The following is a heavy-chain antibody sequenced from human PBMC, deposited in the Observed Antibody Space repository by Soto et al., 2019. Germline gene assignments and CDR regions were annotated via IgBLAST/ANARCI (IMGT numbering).Heavy chain of an antibody. CDR2: IYYSGST. CDR1: GASINSGDYY. D-gene: IGHD3-16*01. J-gene: IGHJ5*02. Sequence: TLSLTCTVSGASINSGDYYWSWIRQSPGKGLEWIGYIYYSGSTFYNPSLKSRVAILLDTSKKKFSLKLSSVTAADTAVYYCVREGGANWFEPWGQGILVTVSS. V-gene: IGHV4-30-4*01. CDR3: VREGGANWFEP.